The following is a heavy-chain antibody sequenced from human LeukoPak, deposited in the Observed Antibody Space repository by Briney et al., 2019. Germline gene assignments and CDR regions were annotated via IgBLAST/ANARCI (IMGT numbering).Heavy chain of an antibody. CDR3: ARAYYYGSEDAFDI. V-gene: IGHV1-69*06. J-gene: IGHJ3*02. D-gene: IGHD3-10*01. CDR1: GGTFTSYA. CDR2: IIPIFGTA. Sequence: ASVKVSCKASGGTFTSYAISRVRQAPGQGLEWMGGIIPIFGTANYAQKFQGRVTITSDKSTSTAYMELSSLRSADTAVYYCARAYYYGSEDAFDIWGQGTMVTVSS.